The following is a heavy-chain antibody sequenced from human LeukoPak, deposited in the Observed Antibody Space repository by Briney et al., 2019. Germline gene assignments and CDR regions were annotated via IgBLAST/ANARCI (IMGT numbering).Heavy chain of an antibody. J-gene: IGHJ4*02. CDR2: ISGYKGNI. CDR1: GYTFTRYG. D-gene: IGHD2-15*01. V-gene: IGHV1-18*01. CDR3: ARGCSGGSCYDGVDY. Sequence: ASVKASCKASGYTFTRYGISWVRQAPGQGLEWMGWISGYKGNIKYAQKFQGRVTMTTDTSTTTAYMELGSLGTDDTAVYYCARGCSGGSCYDGVDYWGQGTLVTVSS.